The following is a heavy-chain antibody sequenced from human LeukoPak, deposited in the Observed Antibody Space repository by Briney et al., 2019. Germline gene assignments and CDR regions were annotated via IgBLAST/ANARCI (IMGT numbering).Heavy chain of an antibody. V-gene: IGHV1-18*04. Sequence: GASVKVSCTASGYTFTSYYMHWVRQAPGQGLEWMGWISAYNGNTNYAQKLQGRVTMTTDTSTSTAYMELRSLRSDDTAVYYCARDRLRYFDWFFGRQEKGAFDIWGQGTMVTVSS. D-gene: IGHD3-9*01. CDR2: ISAYNGNT. J-gene: IGHJ3*02. CDR1: GYTFTSYY. CDR3: ARDRLRYFDWFFGRQEKGAFDI.